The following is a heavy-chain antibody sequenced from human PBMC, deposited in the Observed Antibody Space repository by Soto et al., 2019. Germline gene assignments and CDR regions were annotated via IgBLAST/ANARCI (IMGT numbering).Heavy chain of an antibody. D-gene: IGHD4-17*01. V-gene: IGHV2-5*02. Sequence: QITLKESGPSPVKHTQTLTVTCTFSGFSLSNSGVCVAWIRQPPGKALEWLALIYGDNDKRYSPSMKTRLTITKATPENQVVLTMRNMDPVDTATYSCAHCTLHDYGDYDPGTSHVFDSLGQGTLVTVSS. J-gene: IGHJ4*02. CDR1: GFSLSNSGVC. CDR2: IYGDNDK. CDR3: AHCTLHDYGDYDPGTSHVFDS.